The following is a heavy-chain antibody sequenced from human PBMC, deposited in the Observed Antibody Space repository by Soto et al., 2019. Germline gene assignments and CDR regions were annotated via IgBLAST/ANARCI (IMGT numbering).Heavy chain of an antibody. CDR3: ARELYYDFWSAEPQHHYYGMDV. CDR2: IWYDGSNK. J-gene: IGHJ6*02. Sequence: QVQLVESGGGVVQPGRSLRLSCAASGFTFSSYGMHWVRQAPGKGLEWVAVIWYDGSNKYYADSVKGRFTISRDNSKNTLYLQMNSLRAEDTAVYYCARELYYDFWSAEPQHHYYGMDVWGQGTTVTVSS. CDR1: GFTFSSYG. V-gene: IGHV3-33*01. D-gene: IGHD3-3*01.